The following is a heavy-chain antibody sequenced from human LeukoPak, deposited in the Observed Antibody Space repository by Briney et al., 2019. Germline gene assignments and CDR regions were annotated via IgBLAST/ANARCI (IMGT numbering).Heavy chain of an antibody. CDR3: ARGDGHCSGGSCYSFAPLDY. CDR2: IIPIFGTA. V-gene: IGHV1-69*05. Sequence: SVKVSCKASGGTFSSYAISWVRQAPGQGLEWMGRIIPIFGTANYAQKFQGRVTITTDESTSTAYMELSSLRSEDTAVYYCARGDGHCSGGSCYSFAPLDYWGQGTLVTVSS. J-gene: IGHJ4*02. D-gene: IGHD2-15*01. CDR1: GGTFSSYA.